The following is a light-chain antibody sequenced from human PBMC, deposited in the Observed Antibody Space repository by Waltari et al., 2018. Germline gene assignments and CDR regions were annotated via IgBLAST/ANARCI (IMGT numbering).Light chain of an antibody. Sequence: EIVLTQSPGTLSLSPGERATLPCRASQSISSISLAWYQQKPGQAPRLLIYGASSRATGIPDRFSGGGSGTDFTLTISRLEPEDFAVYYCQQYGSSPLTFGQGTKVEIK. CDR3: QQYGSSPLT. V-gene: IGKV3-20*01. CDR2: GAS. CDR1: QSISSIS. J-gene: IGKJ1*01.